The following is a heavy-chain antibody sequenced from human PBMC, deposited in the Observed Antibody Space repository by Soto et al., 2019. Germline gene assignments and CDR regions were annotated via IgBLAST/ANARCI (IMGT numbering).Heavy chain of an antibody. V-gene: IGHV1-3*01. CDR1: GYTFTSYA. J-gene: IGHJ6*02. CDR3: ARGLRTTIFGVVIRLYGMDV. Sequence: GASVKVSCKASGYTFTSYAMHWVRQAPGQRLEWMGWINAGNGNTKYSQKFQGRVTITRDTSASTAYMELSSLRSEDTAVYYCARGLRTTIFGVVIRLYGMDVWGQGTTVTVSS. CDR2: INAGNGNT. D-gene: IGHD3-3*01.